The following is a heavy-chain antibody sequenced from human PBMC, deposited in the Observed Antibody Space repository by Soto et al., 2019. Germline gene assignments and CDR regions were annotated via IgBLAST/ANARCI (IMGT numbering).Heavy chain of an antibody. J-gene: IGHJ4*02. CDR1: GGSISSSSYY. D-gene: IGHD1-7*01. V-gene: IGHV4-39*01. Sequence: PSETLSLTCTVSGGSISSSSYYWGWIRQPPGKGLEWIGSIYYSGSTYYNPSLKSRVTISVDTSKNQFSLKLSSVTAADTAVYYCARHPNRNYLFDYWGQGTLVTVSS. CDR2: IYYSGST. CDR3: ARHPNRNYLFDY.